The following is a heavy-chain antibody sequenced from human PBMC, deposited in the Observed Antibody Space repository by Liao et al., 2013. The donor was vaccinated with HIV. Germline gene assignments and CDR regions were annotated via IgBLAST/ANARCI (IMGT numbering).Heavy chain of an antibody. CDR1: GGSFSGYY. CDR2: INHSGST. V-gene: IGHV4-34*01. J-gene: IGHJ4*02. Sequence: QVQLQQWGAGLLKPSETLSLTCAVYGGSFSGYYWSWIRQPPGKGLEWIGEINHSGSTNYNPSLKSRVTISVDTSKNQFSLKLSSVTAADTAVYYCARESRLRGYSYGSFPDWGQGTLVTVSS. CDR3: ARESRLRGYSYGSFPD. D-gene: IGHD5-18*01.